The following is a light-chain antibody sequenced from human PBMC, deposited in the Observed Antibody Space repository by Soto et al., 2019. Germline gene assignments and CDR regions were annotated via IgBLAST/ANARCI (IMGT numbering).Light chain of an antibody. CDR3: QQRSSWPIT. CDR1: QSVSNF. J-gene: IGKJ3*01. V-gene: IGKV3-11*01. Sequence: EIVMTQSPATLSVSPGERATLSCRASQSVSNFLAWYQQIPGQAPSLLIYDASNRATGIPARFSGSGSGTDFTLTISSLEPEDFAIYYCQQRSSWPITVGPGTKVDIK. CDR2: DAS.